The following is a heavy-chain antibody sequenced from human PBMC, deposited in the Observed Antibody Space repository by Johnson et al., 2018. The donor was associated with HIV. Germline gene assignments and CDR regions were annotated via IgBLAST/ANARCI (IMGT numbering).Heavy chain of an antibody. CDR3: ARPASVVLPAGAFDI. CDR1: GFTFSSYG. Sequence: VQLVESGGGLVQPGGSLRLSCAASGFTFSSYGMHWVRQAPGKGLEWVGRIKSKTDGGTTDYAAPVKGRFTISRDDSKNTLYLQMNSLKTEDTAVYYCARPASVVLPAGAFDIWGPGTMVTVSS. J-gene: IGHJ3*02. CDR2: IKSKTDGGTT. V-gene: IGHV3-15*01. D-gene: IGHD2-2*01.